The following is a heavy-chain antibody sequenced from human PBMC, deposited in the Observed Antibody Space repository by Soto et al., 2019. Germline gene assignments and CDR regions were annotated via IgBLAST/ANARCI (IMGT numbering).Heavy chain of an antibody. CDR1: GGSISSSNW. V-gene: IGHV4-4*02. CDR2: IYHSGST. J-gene: IGHJ5*02. CDR3: ARRLWFGELDNWFDP. Sequence: SETLSLTCAVSGGSISSSNWWSWVRQPPGKGLEWIGEIYHSGSTNYNPTLKSRVTISVDKSKNQFFLKLSSVTAADTAVYYCARRLWFGELDNWFDPGGQGTLVTVS. D-gene: IGHD3-10*01.